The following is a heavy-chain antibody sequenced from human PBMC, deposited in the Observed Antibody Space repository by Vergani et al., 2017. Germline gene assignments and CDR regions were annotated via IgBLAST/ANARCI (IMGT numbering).Heavy chain of an antibody. CDR3: ARDRAIVVVPAAINAFDI. J-gene: IGHJ3*02. V-gene: IGHV1-69*01. CDR1: GGTFSSYA. D-gene: IGHD2-2*01. Sequence: QVQLVQSGAEVKKPGSSVKVSCKASGGTFSSYAISWVRQAPGQGLEWMGGIIPIFGTANYAQKFQGRVTITADDSTSTAYMELSSLRSEDTAVYYWARDRAIVVVPAAINAFDIWGGGTMVTVSS. CDR2: IIPIFGTA.